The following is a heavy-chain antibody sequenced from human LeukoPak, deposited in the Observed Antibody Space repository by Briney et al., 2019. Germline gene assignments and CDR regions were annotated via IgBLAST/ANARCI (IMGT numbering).Heavy chain of an antibody. CDR1: GYSFTAYW. Sequence: LGESLKISCKGSGYSFTAYWIAWVRQMPGGGLEWMGIIYPADSDKRYSPSSQGQVTISADKSTSTAYLQWSSLKASDTAIYYCVKGVSGTYFGMDVWGQGTTVTVSS. V-gene: IGHV5-51*01. J-gene: IGHJ6*02. CDR3: VKGVSGTYFGMDV. D-gene: IGHD3-10*01. CDR2: IYPADSDK.